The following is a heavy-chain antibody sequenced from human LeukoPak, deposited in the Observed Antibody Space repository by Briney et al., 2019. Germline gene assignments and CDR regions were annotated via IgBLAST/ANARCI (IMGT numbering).Heavy chain of an antibody. J-gene: IGHJ5*02. D-gene: IGHD2-2*01. Sequence: ASVKVSCKASGYTFTGYYMHWVRQAPGQGLEWMGWINPNSCGTNYAQKFQDRATMTRDTSISIAYMELSRLSSEDTAVYYCARAPVIVVVPADIRGIYWFDPWGQGTMVTVSS. CDR3: ARAPVIVVVPADIRGIYWFDP. CDR1: GYTFTGYY. CDR2: INPNSCGT. V-gene: IGHV1-2*02.